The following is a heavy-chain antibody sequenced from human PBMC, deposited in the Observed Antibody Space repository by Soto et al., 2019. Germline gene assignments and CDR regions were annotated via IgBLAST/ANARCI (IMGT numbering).Heavy chain of an antibody. CDR1: GGTFGNTA. V-gene: IGHV1-69*12. Sequence: QVQLVQSGAEVKKPGSSVNVSCKTSGGTFGNTAVTWVRQAPGQGLEWMGGIVPMFGTANYAQKFQGRVTITADDSTNTAYMELRSLRSDDTAVYYCARDGDPGYTFWSGPLGGGRFDPWGQGTLVTVS. CDR2: IVPMFGTA. J-gene: IGHJ5*02. CDR3: ARDGDPGYTFWSGPLGGGRFDP. D-gene: IGHD3-3*01.